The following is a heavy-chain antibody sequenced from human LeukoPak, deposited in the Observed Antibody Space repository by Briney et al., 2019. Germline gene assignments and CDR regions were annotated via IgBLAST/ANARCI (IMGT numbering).Heavy chain of an antibody. CDR3: TRDRSRAEDD. J-gene: IGHJ4*02. CDR2: INQGGSDK. CDR1: GFTFSGQW. V-gene: IGHV3-7*01. D-gene: IGHD1-14*01. Sequence: GGSLRLSCAASGFTFSGQWMSWVRQAPGKGLEWVANINQGGSDKYYVDSVKGRFTISRDNANNLLYLQMNSLRGEDTAVYYCTRDRSRAEDDWGQGTLVTVSS.